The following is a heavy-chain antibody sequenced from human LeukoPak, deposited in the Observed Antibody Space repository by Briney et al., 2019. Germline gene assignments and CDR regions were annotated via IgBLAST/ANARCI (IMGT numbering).Heavy chain of an antibody. Sequence: GGSLRLSCAASGFTFRSYEMSWVRQAPGKGLEWVSYISSSGSTIYYADSVKGRFTISRDNAKNSLYLQMNSLRAEDTAVYYCARDSLYLYDYGDDADAFHIWGQGTMVTVSS. D-gene: IGHD4-17*01. CDR2: ISSSGSTI. J-gene: IGHJ3*02. CDR3: ARDSLYLYDYGDDADAFHI. V-gene: IGHV3-48*03. CDR1: GFTFRSYE.